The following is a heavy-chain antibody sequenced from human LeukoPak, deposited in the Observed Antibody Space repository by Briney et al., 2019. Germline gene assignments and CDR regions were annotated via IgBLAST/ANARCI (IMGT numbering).Heavy chain of an antibody. CDR1: GFTVSSNY. CDR3: AGALRFPPPGFDF. V-gene: IGHV3-53*01. Sequence: GGSLRLSCAASGFTVSSNYMSWVRQAPGKGLEWVSVIYSGGSTYYADSVKGRFTISRDNSKNTLYLQMNSLRAEDTAVYYCAGALRFPPPGFDFWGQGTLVTVSS. CDR2: IYSGGST. D-gene: IGHD3-16*01. J-gene: IGHJ4*02.